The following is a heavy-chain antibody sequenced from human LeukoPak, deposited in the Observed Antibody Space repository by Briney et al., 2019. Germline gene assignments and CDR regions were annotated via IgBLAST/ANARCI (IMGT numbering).Heavy chain of an antibody. CDR3: ARLLSGNSEPFDY. V-gene: IGHV4-39*01. J-gene: IGHJ4*02. CDR1: GGSISSSSYY. D-gene: IGHD3-10*01. CDR2: IYYSGST. Sequence: SETLSLTCTVSGGSISSSSYYWGWIRQPPGKGLEWIGSIYYSGSTYYNPSLKSRVTISVDTSKNQFSLKLSSVTAADTAVYYCARLLSGNSEPFDYWGQGTLVTVSS.